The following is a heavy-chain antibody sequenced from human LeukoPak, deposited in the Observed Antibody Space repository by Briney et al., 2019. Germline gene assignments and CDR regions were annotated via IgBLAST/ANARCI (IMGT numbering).Heavy chain of an antibody. CDR3: AKDEECGLPPTNFDY. CDR2: ISGSGGST. Sequence: GGSLRLSCAASGFTLSSYAMSSVRQAPGKGLEWVSAISGSGGSTYYADSVKGRFTISRDNSKNTLYMHINSLRAEDTAVYYCAKDEECGLPPTNFDYWGQGTLVTVSS. V-gene: IGHV3-23*01. D-gene: IGHD3-3*01. CDR1: GFTLSSYA. J-gene: IGHJ4*02.